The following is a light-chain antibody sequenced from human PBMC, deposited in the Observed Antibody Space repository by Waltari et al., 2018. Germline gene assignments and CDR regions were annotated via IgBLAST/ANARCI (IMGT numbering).Light chain of an antibody. J-gene: IGKJ1*01. CDR3: QQRRNWPPT. V-gene: IGKV3-11*01. CDR2: DAS. Sequence: VLTQSPATLSLSPGERATLSCRASQSVDDYMAWYQQKPGQSPRLLILDASNRATGIPIRFSGSGFGTDFTLTISSLEPDDFAHYYCQQRRNWPPTFGQGTKVEIK. CDR1: QSVDDY.